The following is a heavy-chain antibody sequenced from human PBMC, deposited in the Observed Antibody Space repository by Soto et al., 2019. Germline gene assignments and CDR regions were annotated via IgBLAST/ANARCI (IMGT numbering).Heavy chain of an antibody. CDR3: ERYSPSDYDSGTYGRDV. J-gene: IGHJ6*02. Sequence: PSEPLSPTCAVYGGSFSGYYWSWLRQPPGKGLEWIGEINHSGSTNYNPSLKSRVTISVDTSKNQCSMKLSSVTAADTAVYYCERYSPSDYDSGTYGRDVWDQGNTVT. CDR1: GGSFSGYY. CDR2: INHSGST. D-gene: IGHD3-22*01. V-gene: IGHV4-34*01.